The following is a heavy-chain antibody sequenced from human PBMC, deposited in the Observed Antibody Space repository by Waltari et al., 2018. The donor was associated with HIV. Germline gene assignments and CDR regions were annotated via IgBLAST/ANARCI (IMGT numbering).Heavy chain of an antibody. CDR3: AKDSGSGDYGTVYYGMDV. CDR2: ISWNSDTI. J-gene: IGHJ6*02. CDR1: GFTFDDYA. V-gene: IGHV3-9*01. D-gene: IGHD2-21*02. Sequence: EVQLVESGGGLVQPGRSLRLSCAASGFTFDDYAMHWVRQAPGKGLEWVSGISWNSDTIGYADSVKGRFTISRDNAKNSLYLRMNSLRAEDTALYYCAKDSGSGDYGTVYYGMDVWGQGTTVTVSS.